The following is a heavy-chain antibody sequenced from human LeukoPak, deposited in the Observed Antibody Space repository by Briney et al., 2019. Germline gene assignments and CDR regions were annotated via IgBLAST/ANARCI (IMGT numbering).Heavy chain of an antibody. D-gene: IGHD4-17*01. CDR3: AREGGGMSSVTWGWFDP. CDR2: INPSDGSS. CDR1: GYTFTSYG. Sequence: ASVKVSCKASGYTFTSYGISWVRQAPGQGLEWMGIINPSDGSSNYAQKFQGRVTMSRDTSTSTAYMELSSLRSEDTAVYYCAREGGGMSSVTWGWFDPWGQGTLVTVSS. V-gene: IGHV1-46*01. J-gene: IGHJ5*02.